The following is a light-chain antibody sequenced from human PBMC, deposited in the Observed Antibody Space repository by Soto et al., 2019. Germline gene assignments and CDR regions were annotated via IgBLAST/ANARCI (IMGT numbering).Light chain of an antibody. Sequence: DIQMTQSPSSLSASVGDRVTITCRASQSISNYLNWYQQKPGKAPKLLISVASTLQTGVPPRFSGSGSGTDFTLTIRSLQPEDFATYYCQQSYTTPLTFGGGTRVEIK. CDR2: VAS. CDR3: QQSYTTPLT. J-gene: IGKJ4*01. CDR1: QSISNY. V-gene: IGKV1-39*01.